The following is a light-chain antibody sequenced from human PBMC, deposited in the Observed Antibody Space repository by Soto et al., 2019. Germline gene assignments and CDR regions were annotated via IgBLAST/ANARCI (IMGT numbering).Light chain of an antibody. CDR2: GAS. V-gene: IGKV3-15*01. Sequence: EIVMTQSPASLSVSPGDGATASCRASQTVASNLAWYQQKPGQGPRLLIHGASTRAAGVPARFSGSGSGTDFTLTISSLQSEDFAVYYCQQYHNWPPQYTFGQGTKLQIK. J-gene: IGKJ2*01. CDR1: QTVASN. CDR3: QQYHNWPPQYT.